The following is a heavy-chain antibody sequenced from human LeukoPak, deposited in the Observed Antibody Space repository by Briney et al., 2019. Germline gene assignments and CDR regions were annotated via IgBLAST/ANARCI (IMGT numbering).Heavy chain of an antibody. D-gene: IGHD2-2*01. J-gene: IGHJ6*04. CDR1: GYTFTSYG. CDR2: ISAYNGNT. CDR3: ARAIVVVPAAIGMDG. Sequence: ASVKVSCKASGYTFTSYGISWVRQAPGQGLEWMGWISAYNGNTNYAQKLQGRVTMTTDTSTSTAYMELRSLRSDDTAVYYCARAIVVVPAAIGMDGWGKGNTVTISS. V-gene: IGHV1-18*01.